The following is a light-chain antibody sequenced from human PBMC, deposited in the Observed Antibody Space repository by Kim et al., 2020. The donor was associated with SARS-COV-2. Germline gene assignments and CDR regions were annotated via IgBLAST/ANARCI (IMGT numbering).Light chain of an antibody. J-gene: IGLJ3*02. CDR3: NCRDSSGNRV. CDR2: GEY. Sequence: ALGHTVRITCQGYTLIPSFASWYQQQPGQAPLLVMYGEYSRPSGIPDRFSGSSSGNTASLTIIGAQAEDEADYYCNCRDSSGNRVFGGGTKVTVL. CDR1: TLIPSF. V-gene: IGLV3-19*01.